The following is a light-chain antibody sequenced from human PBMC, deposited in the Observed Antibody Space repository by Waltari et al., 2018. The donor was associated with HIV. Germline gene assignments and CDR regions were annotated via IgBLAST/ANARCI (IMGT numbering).Light chain of an antibody. Sequence: DIQMTQSPSSLSASVGDTVTITCRASQRISNYLSWYQQESGKAPKLLIYAASSLQSGIPSRFSGSGSGTDFTLTISSLQPEDVATYYCQQSYRTPYTFGLGTRLEIK. V-gene: IGKV1-39*01. CDR1: QRISNY. CDR3: QQSYRTPYT. J-gene: IGKJ2*01. CDR2: AAS.